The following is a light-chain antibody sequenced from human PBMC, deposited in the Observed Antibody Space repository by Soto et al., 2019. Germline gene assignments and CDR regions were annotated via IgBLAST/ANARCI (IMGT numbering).Light chain of an antibody. J-gene: IGKJ2*01. Sequence: EVVMTQSPATLSASRGERVILSCRASQNIGSNLAWYQQRPGQAPRLLMYGASTRATETPARFSGSGSATDFTLTISSLQSEDFAVYYCQQYNNWPPYTFGQGTKLEIK. CDR2: GAS. CDR3: QQYNNWPPYT. CDR1: QNIGSN. V-gene: IGKV3-15*01.